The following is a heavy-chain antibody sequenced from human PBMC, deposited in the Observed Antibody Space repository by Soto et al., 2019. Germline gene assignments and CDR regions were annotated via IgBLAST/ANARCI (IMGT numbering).Heavy chain of an antibody. J-gene: IGHJ3*02. CDR2: IIPILGIA. D-gene: IGHD4-17*01. CDR3: ARAPTFYGDHDAFDI. V-gene: IGHV1-69*02. Sequence: SVKVSCKASGGTFSSYTISWVRQAPGQGLEWMGRIIPILGIANYAQKFQGRVTITADKSTSTAYMELSSLRSEDTAVYYCARAPTFYGDHDAFDIWGQGTMVTVSS. CDR1: GGTFSSYT.